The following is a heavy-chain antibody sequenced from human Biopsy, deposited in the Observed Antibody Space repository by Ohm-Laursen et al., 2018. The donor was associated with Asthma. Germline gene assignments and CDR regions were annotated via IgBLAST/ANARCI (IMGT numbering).Heavy chain of an antibody. Sequence: DTLSLTCTVSGGSINNFYWSWIRQPPGKGLESIGHVYYSGSTNYNPSLKSRVTISIDASKNQFSLKLTSVTAADTAAYYCARGVDRVTGLLDHFDSWGQGTLVTVSS. CDR2: VYYSGST. J-gene: IGHJ4*02. CDR3: ARGVDRVTGLLDHFDS. CDR1: GGSINNFY. D-gene: IGHD2-21*02. V-gene: IGHV4-59*07.